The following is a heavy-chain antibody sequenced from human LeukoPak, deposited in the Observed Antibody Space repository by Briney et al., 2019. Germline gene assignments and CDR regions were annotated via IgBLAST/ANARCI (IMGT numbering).Heavy chain of an antibody. CDR2: IWYDGNKK. CDR3: ARDRGILVTGNLDS. D-gene: IGHD6-19*01. CDR1: GFTFSSYG. J-gene: IGHJ4*02. Sequence: PGRSLRLSCAASGFTFSSYGMHWVRQAPGKGLEWVAVIWYDGNKKYYADSVKGRFTISRDNFKNTLDLQVNGLRAEDTALYYCARDRGILVTGNLDSWGQGTLVTVSS. V-gene: IGHV3-33*01.